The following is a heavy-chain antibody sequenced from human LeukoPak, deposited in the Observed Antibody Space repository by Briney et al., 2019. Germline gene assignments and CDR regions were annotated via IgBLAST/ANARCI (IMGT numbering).Heavy chain of an antibody. V-gene: IGHV1-2*02. D-gene: IGHD6-25*01. CDR2: INPNSGGT. J-gene: IGHJ4*02. CDR3: ARGLTRYSSAAIDY. Sequence: ASVKVSCKASGYTFTGYYMHWVRQAPGQGLEWMGWINPNSGGTNYAQKFQGGVTMTRDTSISTAYMELSRLRSDDTAVYYCARGLTRYSSAAIDYWGQGTLVTVSS. CDR1: GYTFTGYY.